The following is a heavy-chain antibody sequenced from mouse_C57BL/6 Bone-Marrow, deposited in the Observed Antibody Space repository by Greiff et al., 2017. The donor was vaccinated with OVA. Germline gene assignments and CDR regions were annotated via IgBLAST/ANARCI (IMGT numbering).Heavy chain of an antibody. Sequence: VKLQEPGAELVKPGASGKISCKAFGYAFSSYWLNGGKQRPGKGLGWIGQIYPGDGDTNYNGKFKGKATLTADKSSSTAYMQLSSLTSEDSAVYFCARGGRGAWFAYWGQGTLVTVSA. V-gene: IGHV1-80*01. CDR3: ARGGRGAWFAY. CDR2: IYPGDGDT. CDR1: GYAFSSYW. J-gene: IGHJ3*01.